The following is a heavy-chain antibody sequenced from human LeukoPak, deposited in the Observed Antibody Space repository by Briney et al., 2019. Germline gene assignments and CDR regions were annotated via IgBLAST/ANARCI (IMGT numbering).Heavy chain of an antibody. D-gene: IGHD6-19*01. J-gene: IGHJ4*02. CDR1: GFTFSSYA. Sequence: GRSLRLSCAASGFTFSSYAMHWVRQAPGKGLERGSVISYDGSNKYYADSVKGRFTNSRDNSKNTLYLQMNSLRAEDTAVYYCAREFYSSGWYGDYRGQGTLVTVSS. CDR3: AREFYSSGWYGDY. V-gene: IGHV3-30-3*01. CDR2: ISYDGSNK.